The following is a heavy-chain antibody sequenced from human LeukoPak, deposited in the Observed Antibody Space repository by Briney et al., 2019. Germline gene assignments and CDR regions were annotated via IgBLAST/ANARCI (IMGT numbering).Heavy chain of an antibody. V-gene: IGHV3-30*02. Sequence: GGSLRLSCAASGFTFSSYGMHWVRQAPGKGLEWVAFIRYDGSNKYYADSVKGRFTISRDNLKNTLFLQMNSLRTDDTAVYYCAKEGDYYGSGSYRDGFDIWGQGTMVTVSS. CDR2: IRYDGSNK. J-gene: IGHJ3*02. CDR1: GFTFSSYG. CDR3: AKEGDYYGSGSYRDGFDI. D-gene: IGHD3-10*01.